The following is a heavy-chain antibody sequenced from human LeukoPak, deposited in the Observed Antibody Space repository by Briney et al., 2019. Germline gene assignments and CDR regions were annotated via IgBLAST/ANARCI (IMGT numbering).Heavy chain of an antibody. Sequence: GASVKVSCKASGYTFTSYGISWVRQAPGQGLEWMGWINPNSGGTNYAQKFQGRVTMTRDTSISTAYMELSRLRSDDTAVYYCARDHPRLIVNFDYWGQGTLVTVSS. CDR2: INPNSGGT. CDR3: ARDHPRLIVNFDY. CDR1: GYTFTSYG. V-gene: IGHV1-2*02. D-gene: IGHD3-16*02. J-gene: IGHJ4*02.